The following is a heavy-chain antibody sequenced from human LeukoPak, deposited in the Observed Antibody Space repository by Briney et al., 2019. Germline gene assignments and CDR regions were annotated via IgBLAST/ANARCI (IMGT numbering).Heavy chain of an antibody. Sequence: SETLSLNCTVSGGSISSGDYYWSWIRQPPGKGLEWIGYIYYSGSTYYNPSLKSRVTISVDTSKNQFSLKLSSVTAADTAVYYCARDCYYDSSGWSQIDYWGQGTLVTVSS. V-gene: IGHV4-30-4*01. J-gene: IGHJ4*02. CDR3: ARDCYYDSSGWSQIDY. D-gene: IGHD3-22*01. CDR1: GGSISSGDYY. CDR2: IYYSGST.